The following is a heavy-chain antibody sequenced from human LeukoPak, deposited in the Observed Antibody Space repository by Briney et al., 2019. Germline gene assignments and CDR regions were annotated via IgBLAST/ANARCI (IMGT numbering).Heavy chain of an antibody. J-gene: IGHJ6*03. CDR2: ISSSGSTI. V-gene: IGHV3-48*03. D-gene: IGHD5-18*01. CDR1: GFTFSSYE. Sequence: PGGSLRLSCAASGFTFSSYEMNWVRQAPGKGLEWVSYISSSGSTIYYADSMKGRFTISRDNAKNSLYLQMNSLRAEDTAVYYCARGDTAMVDYYYYMDVWGKGTTVTISS. CDR3: ARGDTAMVDYYYYMDV.